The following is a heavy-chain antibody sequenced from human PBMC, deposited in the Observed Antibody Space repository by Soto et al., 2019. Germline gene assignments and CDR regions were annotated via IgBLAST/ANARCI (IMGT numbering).Heavy chain of an antibody. CDR1: GFTFSSYG. CDR2: IWYDGSNK. D-gene: IGHD6-13*01. CDR3: ARDPKDSSSWYYFDY. Sequence: GGSLRPSCAASGFTFSSYGMHWVRQAPGKGLEWVAVIWYDGSNKYYADSVKGRFTISRDNSKNTLYLQMNSLRAEDTAVYYCARDPKDSSSWYYFDYWGQGTLVTVSS. V-gene: IGHV3-33*01. J-gene: IGHJ4*02.